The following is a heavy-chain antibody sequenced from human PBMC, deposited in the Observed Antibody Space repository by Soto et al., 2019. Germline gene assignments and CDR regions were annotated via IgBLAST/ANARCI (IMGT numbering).Heavy chain of an antibody. CDR3: AKRGHSGSYRHFDF. V-gene: IGHV3-23*01. Sequence: EVQLLESGGGLVQPGGSLRLSCAASGFTFSTYAMSWVRQAPGKGLEWVSTFSATTGNTYYADSVKGRFTISRDNSKHTLYLQMNSLRAEDTAVYYCAKRGHSGSYRHFDFWGQGTLVTVSS. CDR1: GFTFSTYA. CDR2: FSATTGNT. D-gene: IGHD1-26*01. J-gene: IGHJ4*02.